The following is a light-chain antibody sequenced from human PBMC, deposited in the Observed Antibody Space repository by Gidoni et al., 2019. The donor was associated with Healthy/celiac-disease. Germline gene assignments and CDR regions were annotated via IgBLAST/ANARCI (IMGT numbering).Light chain of an antibody. CDR2: GAS. V-gene: IGKV3-15*01. CDR1: QSVSSN. CDR3: QQYNNWPYT. Sequence: EIVMTQSPATRSVSPGERATISCWASQSVSSNLAGYQQKPGQAPRLLIYGASTRATGIPARFSGSGSGTEFTLTISSLQSEDFAVYYCQQYNNWPYTFGQGTKLEIK. J-gene: IGKJ2*01.